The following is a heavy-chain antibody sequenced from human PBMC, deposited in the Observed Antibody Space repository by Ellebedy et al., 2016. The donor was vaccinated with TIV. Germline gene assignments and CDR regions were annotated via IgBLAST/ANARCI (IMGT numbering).Heavy chain of an antibody. CDR3: ARYISYFDTPDQIDYYFDS. CDR1: GGSISSYY. D-gene: IGHD3-9*01. CDR2: IYYSGST. Sequence: GSLRLSCTVSGGSISSYYWSWIRQPPGKGLDWIGHIYYSGSTNYNPSLESRVTISVDTSKNHFSLKLTSVTAADTAVYFCARYISYFDTPDQIDYYFDSWGQGTLVTVSS. V-gene: IGHV4-59*08. J-gene: IGHJ4*02.